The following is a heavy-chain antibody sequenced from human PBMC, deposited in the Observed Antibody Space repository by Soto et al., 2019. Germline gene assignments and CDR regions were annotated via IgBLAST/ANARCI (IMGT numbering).Heavy chain of an antibody. V-gene: IGHV4-31*03. J-gene: IGHJ6*02. CDR1: GGSISSGGYY. CDR2: IYYSGST. CDR3: ARAGQLCPNRTLDV. Sequence: SETLSLTCTVSGGSISSGGYYWSWIRQHPGRGLEWIGYIYYSGSTYYNPSLKSRVTISVDTSKNQFSLKLSSVTAADTAVYYCARAGQLCPNRTLDVWGQGTTVTVSS. D-gene: IGHD5-18*01.